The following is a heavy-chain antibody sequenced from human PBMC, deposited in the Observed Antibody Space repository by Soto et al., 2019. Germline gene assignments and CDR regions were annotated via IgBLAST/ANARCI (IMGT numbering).Heavy chain of an antibody. V-gene: IGHV4-59*08. CDR2: MYYTGFS. CDR3: ARHPREYSGYGGDYYYYYYMDV. J-gene: IGHJ6*03. CDR1: GDSVTSHY. Sequence: SETLSLTCSFSGDSVTSHYLTWIRQSPEKGLEWIGYMYYTGFSNYNPSLKSRLTISVDRSKNQFSLKLSSVTAADTAVYYCARHPREYSGYGGDYYYYYYMDVWGKGTTVTVSS. D-gene: IGHD5-12*01.